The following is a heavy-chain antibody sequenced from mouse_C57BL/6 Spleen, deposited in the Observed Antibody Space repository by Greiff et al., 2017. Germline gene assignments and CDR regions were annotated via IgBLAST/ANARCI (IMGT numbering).Heavy chain of an antibody. Sequence: QVQLQQSGAALVRPGASVKLSCKASGYTFPDYYINWVKQRPGQGLEWIARIYTGSGNTYYNEKFKGKATLTAEKSSSTAYMQLSRLTSEDSAVYFCAREDYLYAMDYWGQGTSVTVSS. V-gene: IGHV1-76*01. D-gene: IGHD2-4*01. J-gene: IGHJ4*01. CDR3: AREDYLYAMDY. CDR2: IYTGSGNT. CDR1: GYTFPDYY.